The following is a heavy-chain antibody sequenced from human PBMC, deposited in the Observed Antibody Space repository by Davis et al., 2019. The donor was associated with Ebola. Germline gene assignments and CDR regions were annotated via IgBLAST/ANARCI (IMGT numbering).Heavy chain of an antibody. CDR1: GFTFSSYS. J-gene: IGHJ4*02. V-gene: IGHV3-21*01. D-gene: IGHD3-10*01. CDR3: AREYYYGSGSYPTPPDY. CDR2: ISSSSSYI. Sequence: PGGSLRLSCAASGFTFSSYSMNWVRQAPGKGLEWVSSISSSSSYIYYADSVKGRFTISRDNAKNSLYLQMNSLRAEDTAVYYCAREYYYGSGSYPTPPDYWGQGTLVTVSS.